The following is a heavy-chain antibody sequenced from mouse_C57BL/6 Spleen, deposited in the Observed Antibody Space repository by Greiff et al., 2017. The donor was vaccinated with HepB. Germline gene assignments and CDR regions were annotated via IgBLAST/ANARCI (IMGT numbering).Heavy chain of an antibody. Sequence: QVQLQQPGTELVKPGASVKLSCKATGYTFTSYWMHWVKQRPGQGLEWIGNINPSNGGTNYNEKFKSKATLTVDKSSITAYMQLSSLTSADSAVYYCARGLLRWFSMDYWGQGTSVTVSS. CDR3: ARGLLRWFSMDY. V-gene: IGHV1-53*01. D-gene: IGHD1-1*02. J-gene: IGHJ4*01. CDR1: GYTFTSYW. CDR2: INPSNGGT.